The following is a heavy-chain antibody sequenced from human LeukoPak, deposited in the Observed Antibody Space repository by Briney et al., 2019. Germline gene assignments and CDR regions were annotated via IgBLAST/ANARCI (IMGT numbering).Heavy chain of an antibody. CDR1: GFTVSSNY. V-gene: IGHV3-53*01. Sequence: GGSLRLSCAASGFTVSSNYMSWVRQAPGKGLEWVSVIYSGGSTYYADSVKGRFTISRDNSKNTLYLQMNSLRAEDTAVYYCAREAGGGRGHFDYWGQGTLVTVSS. CDR2: IYSGGST. D-gene: IGHD6-19*01. J-gene: IGHJ4*02. CDR3: AREAGGGRGHFDY.